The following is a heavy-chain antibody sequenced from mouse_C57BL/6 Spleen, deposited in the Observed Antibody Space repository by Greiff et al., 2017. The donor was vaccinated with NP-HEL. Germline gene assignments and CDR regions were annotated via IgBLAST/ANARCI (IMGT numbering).Heavy chain of an antibody. J-gene: IGHJ4*01. CDR2: ISSGGSYT. Sequence: EVQLVESGGDLVKPGGSLKLSCAASGFTFSSYGMSWVRQTPDKRLEWVATISSGGSYTYYPDSVKGRFTISRDNAKNTLYLQMSSLKSEDTAMYYCARLITTVVADAMDDWGQGTSVTVSS. V-gene: IGHV5-6*01. D-gene: IGHD1-1*01. CDR1: GFTFSSYG. CDR3: ARLITTVVADAMDD.